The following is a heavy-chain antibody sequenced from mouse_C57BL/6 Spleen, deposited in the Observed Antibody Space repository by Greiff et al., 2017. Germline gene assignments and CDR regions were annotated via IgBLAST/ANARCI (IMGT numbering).Heavy chain of an antibody. D-gene: IGHD2-5*01. CDR1: GYAFSSYW. CDR2: IYPGDGDT. J-gene: IGHJ1*03. Sequence: QVQLKESGAELVKPGASVKISCKASGYAFSSYWMNWVKQRPGKGLEWIGQIYPGDGDTNYNGKFKGKATLTADKSSSTAYMQLSSLTSEDSAVYFCASPAYYSNYGYFDVWGTGTTVTVSS. V-gene: IGHV1-80*01. CDR3: ASPAYYSNYGYFDV.